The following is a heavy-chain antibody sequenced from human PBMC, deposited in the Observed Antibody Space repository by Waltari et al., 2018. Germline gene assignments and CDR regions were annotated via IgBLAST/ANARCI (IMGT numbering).Heavy chain of an antibody. V-gene: IGHV3-23*01. D-gene: IGHD6-19*01. CDR2: ISGSGGST. Sequence: EVQLLESGGGLVQLGGSLRLSCAASGFTFSSYAMSWVRQAPGKGLEWVSAISGSGGSTYYADSVKGRFTISRDNSKNTLYLQMNSLRAEDTAVYYCATIAVAYKYFDYWGQGTLVTVSS. J-gene: IGHJ4*02. CDR3: ATIAVAYKYFDY. CDR1: GFTFSSYA.